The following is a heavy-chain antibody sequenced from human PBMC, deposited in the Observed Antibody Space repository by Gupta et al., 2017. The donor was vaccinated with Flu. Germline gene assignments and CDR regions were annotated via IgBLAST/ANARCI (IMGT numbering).Heavy chain of an antibody. J-gene: IGHJ5*02. Sequence: QVQLVESGGGVVQPGRSMRLSCAASGFTVSSYGMPWVRQPPGKGLGLLAAIYYDGSYKYYADSVTDLFTISRDNSKNTLYLHMNSLRAEDTALYYCARDHNLQNGNWFSPLGHGTLVTVSS. CDR3: ARDHNLQNGNWFSP. V-gene: IGHV3-33*01. D-gene: IGHD4-11*01. CDR1: GFTVSSYG. CDR2: IYYDGSYK.